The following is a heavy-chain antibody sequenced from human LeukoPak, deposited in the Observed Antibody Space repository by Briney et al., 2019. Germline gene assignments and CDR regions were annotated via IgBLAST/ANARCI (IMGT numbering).Heavy chain of an antibody. V-gene: IGHV3-48*03. CDR1: GFTFSSYE. CDR2: ISSSGGTI. D-gene: IGHD4-17*01. CDR3: ASHYGVLKFAL. J-gene: IGHJ4*02. Sequence: PGGSLRLSCAVFGFTFSSYEMNWVRQAPGKGLEWVSFISSSGGTIYYADSVKGRFTISRDNAKNSLYLQMNSLRAEDTAFYYCASHYGVLKFALWGQGTLVTVSS.